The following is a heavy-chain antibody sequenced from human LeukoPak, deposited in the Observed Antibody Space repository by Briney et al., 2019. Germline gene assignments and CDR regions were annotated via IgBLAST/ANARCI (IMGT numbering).Heavy chain of an antibody. D-gene: IGHD3-10*01. CDR3: AIDLGLRYGSGTYRFDP. CDR1: GFSFSTYG. J-gene: IGHJ5*02. Sequence: GGSLRLSCAAYGFSFSTYGMHWVRQAPGKGLESVAVIWYDGSHQYYADFVKGRFTISRDMSNNTLYLQMNNLRVDDTALYYCAIDLGLRYGSGTYRFDPWGQGTQVIVSS. CDR2: IWYDGSHQ. V-gene: IGHV3-33*08.